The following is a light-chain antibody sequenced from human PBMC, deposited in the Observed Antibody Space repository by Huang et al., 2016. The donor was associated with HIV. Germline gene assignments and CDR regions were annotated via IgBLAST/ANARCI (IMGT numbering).Light chain of an antibody. J-gene: IGKJ3*01. CDR1: QSVGSF. Sequence: EIVLTQSPATLSLSPGERATLSCRASQSVGSFLAWYRQKPGQAPRLLIYGASYRATGIPARFSGSGSGTDFTLTISSLEPEDFAVYYCQQRSYSFTFGPGTKVD. CDR3: QQRSYSFT. V-gene: IGKV3-11*01. CDR2: GAS.